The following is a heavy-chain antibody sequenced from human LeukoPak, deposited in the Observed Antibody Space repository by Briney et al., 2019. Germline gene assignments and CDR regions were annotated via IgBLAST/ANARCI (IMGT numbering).Heavy chain of an antibody. CDR1: GFTFSSYA. CDR3: AEDSRGANFFGDFDY. CDR2: ISNDGSKT. D-gene: IGHD3-10*01. Sequence: GGSLRLSCAASGFTFSSYAMSWVRQAPGKGLEWVALISNDGSKTYYADSVKGRFTISRDNSKNTVYLQVSSLRADDTAVYYCAEDSRGANFFGDFDYWGQGTLVTVSS. V-gene: IGHV3-30*18. J-gene: IGHJ4*02.